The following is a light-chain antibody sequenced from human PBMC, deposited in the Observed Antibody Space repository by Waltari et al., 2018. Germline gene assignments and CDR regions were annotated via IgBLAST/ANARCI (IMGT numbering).Light chain of an antibody. V-gene: IGKV1-39*01. CDR3: QQTYKTPFT. Sequence: DIQMTQSPSSLSASVGDTVTITCRADQSINTYLNWYQQRPGKAPKLLIYAASTLQGGVPSRFSGSGSGTDFTLTTISRQPQDFATFYCQQTYKTPFTFGQGTRLDVK. CDR2: AAS. J-gene: IGKJ5*01. CDR1: QSINTY.